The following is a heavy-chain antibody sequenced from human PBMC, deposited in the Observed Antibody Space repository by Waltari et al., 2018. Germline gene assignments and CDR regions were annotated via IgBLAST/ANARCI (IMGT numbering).Heavy chain of an antibody. CDR3: AKDLKGVGAFDI. D-gene: IGHD1-26*01. CDR2: ISGSGGST. J-gene: IGHJ3*02. CDR1: GFTFSSYA. V-gene: IGHV3-23*01. Sequence: EVQLLESGGGLVQPGGSLRISCAASGFTFSSYAMSWVRQAPGKGLEWVSAISGSGGSTYYADSVKGRFTISRDNSKNTLYLQMNSLRAEDTAVYYCAKDLKGVGAFDIWGQGTMVTVSS.